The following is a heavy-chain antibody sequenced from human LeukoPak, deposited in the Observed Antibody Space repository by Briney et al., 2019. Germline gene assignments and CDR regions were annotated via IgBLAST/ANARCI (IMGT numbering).Heavy chain of an antibody. CDR2: IYPGDSDT. CDR3: ARVGYCSGGSCRRFDY. D-gene: IGHD2-15*01. Sequence: GESLKISCKGSGYSFTSYWIGWVRQMPGKGLEWMGIIYPGDSDTRYSPSFQGQVTISADKSISTAYLQWSSLKASDTAMYYCARVGYCSGGSCRRFDYWGQGTLVTVSS. CDR1: GYSFTSYW. J-gene: IGHJ4*02. V-gene: IGHV5-51*01.